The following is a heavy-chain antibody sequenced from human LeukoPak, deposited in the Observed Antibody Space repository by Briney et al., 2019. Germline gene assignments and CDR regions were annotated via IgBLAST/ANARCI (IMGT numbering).Heavy chain of an antibody. V-gene: IGHV3-30*04. Sequence: GVPLRLSCAAWVFTFSDYTLHWVREATDKGLEWLALMSYDGKTKYYADSVKGRFTVARDNPKNTLYVQMNSLRAEDTAVYDCARAQSGYPPDYWGEGTLVAVSS. D-gene: IGHD2-2*03. CDR2: MSYDGKTK. CDR3: ARAQSGYPPDY. J-gene: IGHJ4*02. CDR1: VFTFSDYT.